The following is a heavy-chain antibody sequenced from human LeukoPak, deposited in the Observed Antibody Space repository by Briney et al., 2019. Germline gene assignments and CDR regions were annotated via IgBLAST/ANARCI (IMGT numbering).Heavy chain of an antibody. V-gene: IGHV3-33*01. CDR2: IWFDGSNK. D-gene: IGHD2-15*01. J-gene: IGHJ3*02. CDR3: ARDPGYCFNAVRPDDAFDI. CDR1: GFTLSRDA. Sequence: PRRSLRLSCAPSGFTLSRDAMHSVRQAPGKGLEWVALIWFDGSNKYYADSVKGRFTISRDNSKNTMYLQMNSLRAEDTAVYYCARDPGYCFNAVRPDDAFDIWGQGTMVTVSS.